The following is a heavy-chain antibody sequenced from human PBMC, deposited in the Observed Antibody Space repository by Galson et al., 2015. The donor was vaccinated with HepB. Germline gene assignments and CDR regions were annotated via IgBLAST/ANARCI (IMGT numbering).Heavy chain of an antibody. CDR2: ISYDGSNK. J-gene: IGHJ3*02. CDR1: GFTFSSYG. Sequence: SLRLSCAASGFTFSSYGMHWVRQAPGKGLEWVAVISYDGSNKYYADSVKGRFTISRDNSKNTLYLQMNSLRAEDTAVYYCAKHPHYYDSSGYYYGAFDIWGPGTMVTVSS. CDR3: AKHPHYYDSSGYYYGAFDI. V-gene: IGHV3-30*18. D-gene: IGHD3-22*01.